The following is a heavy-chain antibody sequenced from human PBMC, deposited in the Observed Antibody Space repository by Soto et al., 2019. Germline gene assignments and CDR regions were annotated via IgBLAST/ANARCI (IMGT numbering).Heavy chain of an antibody. CDR1: GDSVSSISAG. CDR3: ARGEQYSGRIFDY. D-gene: IGHD1-26*01. V-gene: IGHV6-1*01. J-gene: IGHJ4*01. CDR2: TYYRSKWYY. Sequence: SPTLSLTWAITGDSVSSISAGWSWVRQSPSRGLEWLGRTYYRSKWYYEYAVSVRGRITINPDTSKNQYSLQLNSVTPEDTAVYFCARGEQYSGRIFDYWGQGTLVTVSS.